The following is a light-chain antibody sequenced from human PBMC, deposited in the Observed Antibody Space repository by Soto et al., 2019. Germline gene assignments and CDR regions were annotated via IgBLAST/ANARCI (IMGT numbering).Light chain of an antibody. CDR3: QSYDSSLSGSVI. Sequence: QAVVTQPPSVSGAPGQRVTISCTGSSSNIGAGYDVHWYQQLPGTAPKLLIYGNYNRPAGVPDRFSGSKSGTLASLAITGLQAENEADYYCQSYDSSLSGSVIFGGGTKLTVL. J-gene: IGLJ2*01. CDR2: GNY. CDR1: SSNIGAGYD. V-gene: IGLV1-40*01.